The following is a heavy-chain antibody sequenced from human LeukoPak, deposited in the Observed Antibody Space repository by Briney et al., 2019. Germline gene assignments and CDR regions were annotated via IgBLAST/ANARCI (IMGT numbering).Heavy chain of an antibody. D-gene: IGHD5-18*01. CDR3: ARVFRLRDTNWFDP. Sequence: ASVKVSCKASGYTFTGYYMHWVRQAPGQGLEWMGWINPNSGGTNYAQKFQGRVTMTRDTSTSTAYMELRSLRSDDTAVYYCARVFRLRDTNWFDPWGQGTLVTVSS. J-gene: IGHJ5*02. CDR1: GYTFTGYY. V-gene: IGHV1-2*02. CDR2: INPNSGGT.